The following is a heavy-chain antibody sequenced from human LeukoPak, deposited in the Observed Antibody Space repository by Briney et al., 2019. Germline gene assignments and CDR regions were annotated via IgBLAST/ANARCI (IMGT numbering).Heavy chain of an antibody. CDR1: GGSISSYY. D-gene: IGHD4-17*01. CDR2: IYYSGST. CDR3: ARDRFYGDTDYYYGMDV. V-gene: IGHV4-59*06. J-gene: IGHJ6*02. Sequence: SETLSLTCTVPGGSISSYYWSWIRQPPGKGLEWIGYIYYSGSTYYNPSLKSRVTISVDTSKNQFSLKLSSVTAADTAVYYCARDRFYGDTDYYYGMDVWGQGTTVTVSS.